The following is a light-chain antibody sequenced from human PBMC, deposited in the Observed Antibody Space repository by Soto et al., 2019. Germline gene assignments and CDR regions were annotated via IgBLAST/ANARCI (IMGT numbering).Light chain of an antibody. J-gene: IGLJ2*01. Sequence: QSALTQPASVSGSPGQSITISCTGTSSDIGDYNYVSWYQQRPGKAPKLIIYDVSNRPSGVSDRFSGSLSGNTASLTISGLQPEYEADYYCSSYTGGSTVIFGGGTKLTVL. V-gene: IGLV2-14*01. CDR3: SSYTGGSTVI. CDR1: SSDIGDYNY. CDR2: DVS.